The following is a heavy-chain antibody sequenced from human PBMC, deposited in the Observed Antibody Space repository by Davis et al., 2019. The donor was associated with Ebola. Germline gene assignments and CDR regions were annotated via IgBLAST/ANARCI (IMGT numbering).Heavy chain of an antibody. CDR1: GGSISGYY. Sequence: SETLSLTCTVSGGSISGYYWSWIRQPPGKGLEWIGEINHSGSTNYNPSLKSRVTISVDTSKNQFSLKLSSVTAADTAVYYCARGGYDYVWGGYRWIDYWGQGTLVTVSS. V-gene: IGHV4-34*01. CDR3: ARGGYDYVWGGYRWIDY. J-gene: IGHJ4*02. D-gene: IGHD3-16*02. CDR2: INHSGST.